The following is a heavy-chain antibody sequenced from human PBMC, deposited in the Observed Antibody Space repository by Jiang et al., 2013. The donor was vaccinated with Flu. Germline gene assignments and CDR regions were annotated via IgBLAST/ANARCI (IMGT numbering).Heavy chain of an antibody. CDR2: ITWDSVNT. V-gene: IGHV3-9*01. Sequence: VQLLESGGGLVQPGSSLRLSCVASGFTFDIYAMRWVRRAPGKGLEWVSGITWDSVNTGYGDSVEGRFTISRDNARKSLFLQMHNLRPEDTAFYYCAKGGPPHDSDNYVEFDYWGQGTLVTVSS. CDR3: AKGGPPHDSDNYVEFDY. J-gene: IGHJ4*02. CDR1: GFTFDIYA. D-gene: IGHD4-17*01.